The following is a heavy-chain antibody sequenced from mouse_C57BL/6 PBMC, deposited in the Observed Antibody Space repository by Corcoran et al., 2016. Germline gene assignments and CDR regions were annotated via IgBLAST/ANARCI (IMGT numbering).Heavy chain of an antibody. CDR2: INPNNGGT. CDR3: ARRGYYGSRYYYAMDY. Sequence: EVPLQQSGPELVKPGASVKIPCKASGYTFTDYNMDWVKQSHGKSLEWIGDINPNNGGTIYNQKFKGKATLTVDKSSSTAYMELRSLTSEDTAVYYCARRGYYGSRYYYAMDYWGQGTSVTVSS. V-gene: IGHV1-18*01. D-gene: IGHD1-1*01. CDR1: GYTFTDYN. J-gene: IGHJ4*01.